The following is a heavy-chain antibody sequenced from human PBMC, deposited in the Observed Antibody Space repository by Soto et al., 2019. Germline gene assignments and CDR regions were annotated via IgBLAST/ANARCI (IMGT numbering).Heavy chain of an antibody. CDR3: ARDRSSSWTIPPYYYYGMDV. D-gene: IGHD6-13*01. V-gene: IGHV1-18*01. Sequence: QVQLVQSGAEVKKPGASVKVSCKASGYTFTSYGISWVRQAPGQGLEWMGWISAYNGNTNYAQKLQGRVTMTTDTSTSTADMELRSLRSDDTAVYYCARDRSSSWTIPPYYYYGMDVWGQGTTVTVSS. CDR2: ISAYNGNT. J-gene: IGHJ6*02. CDR1: GYTFTSYG.